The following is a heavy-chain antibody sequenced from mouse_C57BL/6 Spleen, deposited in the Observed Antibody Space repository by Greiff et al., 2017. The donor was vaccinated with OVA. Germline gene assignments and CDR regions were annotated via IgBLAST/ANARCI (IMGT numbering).Heavy chain of an antibody. CDR2: ISDGGSYT. Sequence: EVKLVESGGGLVKPGGSLKLSCAASGFTFSSYAMSWVRQTPEKRLEWVATISDGGSYTYYPDNVKGRFTIYRDNAKNKLYLQRSHLKSVDTAMYYCARANYYYAMDYWGQGTSVTVSS. CDR3: ARANYYYAMDY. V-gene: IGHV5-4*03. J-gene: IGHJ4*01. CDR1: GFTFSSYA.